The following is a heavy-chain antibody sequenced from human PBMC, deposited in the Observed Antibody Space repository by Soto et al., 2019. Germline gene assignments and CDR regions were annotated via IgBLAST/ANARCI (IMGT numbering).Heavy chain of an antibody. J-gene: IGHJ6*02. V-gene: IGHV3-64D*06. Sequence: EVQLVESGGGLVQPGGSLRLSCSASGFTFSSCAMHGVRQAPGKGLQFVSGMSSNGSSTSYADSVKGRFTISRDNSKNTLYLQMSSLRADDTAVYYCVKGSGWLYNYYGMDVWGQGTTVTVSS. CDR1: GFTFSSCA. CDR2: MSSNGSST. D-gene: IGHD6-19*01. CDR3: VKGSGWLYNYYGMDV.